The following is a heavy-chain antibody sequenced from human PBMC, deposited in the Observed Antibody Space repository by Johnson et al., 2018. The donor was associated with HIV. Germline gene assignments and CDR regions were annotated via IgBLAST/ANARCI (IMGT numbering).Heavy chain of an antibody. Sequence: QVQLVESGGGVVQPGRSLRLSCAASGFTFSSYAMHWVRQAPAKGLEWVAVISYDGSNKYYADSVKGRFTISRDNSKNTLYLQMNSLRAEDTAVYYCARDLGVVHNLGSGVWGQGTMVTVSS. V-gene: IGHV3-30*04. D-gene: IGHD1-14*01. J-gene: IGHJ3*01. CDR2: ISYDGSNK. CDR3: ARDLGVVHNLGSGV. CDR1: GFTFSSYA.